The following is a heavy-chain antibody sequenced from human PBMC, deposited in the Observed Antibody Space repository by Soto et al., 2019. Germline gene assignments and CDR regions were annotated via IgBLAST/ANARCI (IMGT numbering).Heavy chain of an antibody. Sequence: SETLSLTCGVYRGSFSGFYWSWVRQTPGGGLEWIGEINHSGTTNYNPSFQNRVTISVDKSTNNFSLKMTSVTAADAAVYYCARGRGYVYGSNFYGLDVWGQGTTVTVSS. J-gene: IGHJ6*02. CDR1: RGSFSGFY. V-gene: IGHV4-34*01. CDR3: ARGRGYVYGSNFYGLDV. D-gene: IGHD6-25*01. CDR2: INHSGTT.